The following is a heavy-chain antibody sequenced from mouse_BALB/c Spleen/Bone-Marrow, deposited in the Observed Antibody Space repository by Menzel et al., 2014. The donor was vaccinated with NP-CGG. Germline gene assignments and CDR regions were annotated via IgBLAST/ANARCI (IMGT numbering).Heavy chain of an antibody. CDR1: GFTFTDYY. CDR3: ARDMGGILFDS. Sequence: EVQGVESGGGLVQPGGSLRLSCATSGFTFTDYYMNWVRQPPGKALEWLGFIRNKAYGYTTEYSASVKGRFTISRDNSQGILYLQMNSLRAEDSATYYCARDMGGILFDSWGQGTPLTAST. V-gene: IGHV7-3*02. D-gene: IGHD4-1*01. CDR2: IRNKAYGYTT. J-gene: IGHJ2*01.